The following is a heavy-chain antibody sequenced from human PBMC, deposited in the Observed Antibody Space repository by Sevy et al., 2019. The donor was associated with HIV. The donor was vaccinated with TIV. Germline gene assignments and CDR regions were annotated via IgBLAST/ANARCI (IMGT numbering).Heavy chain of an antibody. CDR1: GFTFSRNG. CDR2: MPSDGSNK. V-gene: IGHV3-30*02. CDR3: ARDKGFWSDYYRFYYYYCMDV. Sequence: GGSLRLSCAASGFTFSRNGMHWVRQAPGKGLEWVAFMPSDGSNKYYADSVKGRFIISRDNSKNTLFLQMNSLRTEDTAFNSFARDKGFWSDYYRFYYYYCMDVWGQGTTVTVSS. J-gene: IGHJ6*02. D-gene: IGHD3-3*01.